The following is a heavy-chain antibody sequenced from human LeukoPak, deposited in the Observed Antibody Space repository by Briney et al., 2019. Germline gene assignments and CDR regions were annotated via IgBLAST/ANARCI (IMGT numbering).Heavy chain of an antibody. CDR1: GYTFTDYY. V-gene: IGHV1-2*02. CDR2: INPHSGGT. Sequence: ASVKVSCKASGYTFTDYYMHWVRQAPGQGLEWMGWINPHSGGTDHAQKFQGRVTMTRDTSISTAYMELSRLRSDGTAMYYCARDTYSSGWKDAFDIWGQGTMVTVSS. CDR3: ARDTYSSGWKDAFDI. J-gene: IGHJ3*02. D-gene: IGHD6-19*01.